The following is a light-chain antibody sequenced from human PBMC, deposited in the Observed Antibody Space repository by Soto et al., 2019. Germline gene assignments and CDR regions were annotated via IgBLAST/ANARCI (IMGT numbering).Light chain of an antibody. CDR2: HAS. Sequence: DLQMTQSPSTLPSSVGDRVTITCRASQSISNWLALYQQKPGTAPKVLIYHASNLKSGVPSRVSGSGSCTEFTLTISSLQPDDYATYYYQQYNSYSFGQGTKVAIK. CDR1: QSISNW. J-gene: IGKJ1*01. CDR3: QQYNSYS. V-gene: IGKV1-5*01.